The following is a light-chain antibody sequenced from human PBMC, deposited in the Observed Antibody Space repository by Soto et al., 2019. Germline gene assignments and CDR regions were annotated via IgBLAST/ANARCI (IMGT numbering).Light chain of an antibody. Sequence: QSALTQPASVSGSPRQSITISCTGTSSDVGAYKYVSWFQQYPGKVPKLIIYEVNDRPSGVSNRFSASKSGNTASLTISGLQAEDEADYYCSSYTRQSTDVFGTGTKVTVL. CDR3: SSYTRQSTDV. CDR2: EVN. CDR1: SSDVGAYKY. J-gene: IGLJ1*01. V-gene: IGLV2-14*03.